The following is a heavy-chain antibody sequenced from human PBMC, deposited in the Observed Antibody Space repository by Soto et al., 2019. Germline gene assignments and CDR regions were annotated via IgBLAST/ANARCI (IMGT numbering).Heavy chain of an antibody. J-gene: IGHJ3*02. CDR2: INPKSGGT. CDR1: GYTFTDYY. CDR3: AREVAVADNYGFDI. V-gene: IGHV1-2*02. Sequence: ASVKVSCKASGYTFTDYYIHWVRQAPGQGLEWMGWINPKSGGTKYAQKFQGRVTMTRATSISTAYMELSRLRSDDTAVYYCAREVAVADNYGFDIWGHGIMVT. D-gene: IGHD6-19*01.